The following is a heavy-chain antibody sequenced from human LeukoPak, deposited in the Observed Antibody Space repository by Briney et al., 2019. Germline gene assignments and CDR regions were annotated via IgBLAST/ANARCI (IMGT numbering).Heavy chain of an antibody. CDR3: ARDYIGSYYFDC. CDR2: IYDSGNT. D-gene: IGHD1-26*01. V-gene: IGHV4-31*03. CDR1: GGSISSGTYY. J-gene: IGHJ4*02. Sequence: SETLSLTCTVSGGSISSGTYYWTWIRQHPGKGLEWIGYIYDSGNTFYNPSLKSRVTISVDTSKNQFSLNLSSLTAADTAVYYCARDYIGSYYFDCWGQGTLVTVSS.